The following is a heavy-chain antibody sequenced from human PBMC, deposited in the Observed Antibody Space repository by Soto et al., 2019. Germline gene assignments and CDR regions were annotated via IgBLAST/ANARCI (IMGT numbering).Heavy chain of an antibody. Sequence: QVQLVESGGGLVNPGGSLRLSCAASGFTFSDYYMGWIRQAPGKGLEWVSYISSTGSSIYYADSVKGRFTISRDNAKNSLYLKMNSLRGDDTAVFYCARDIGTTTGGVFDVWGQGTVVTVSS. CDR3: ARDIGTTTGGVFDV. J-gene: IGHJ3*01. CDR2: ISSTGSSI. D-gene: IGHD1-1*01. V-gene: IGHV3-11*01. CDR1: GFTFSDYY.